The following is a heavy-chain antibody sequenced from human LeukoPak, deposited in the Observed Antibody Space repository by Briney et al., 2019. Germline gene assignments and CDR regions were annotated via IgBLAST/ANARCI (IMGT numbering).Heavy chain of an antibody. V-gene: IGHV3-23*01. J-gene: IGHJ4*02. CDR2: ISGSGGST. Sequence: GGSLRLSCAASGFTFSSYWMSWVRQAPGKGLEWVSAISGSGGSTYYADSVKGRFTISRDNSKNTLYLQMNSLRAEDTAVYYCAATILWFGEQYDYWGQGTLVTVSS. CDR1: GFTFSSYW. D-gene: IGHD3-10*01. CDR3: AATILWFGEQYDY.